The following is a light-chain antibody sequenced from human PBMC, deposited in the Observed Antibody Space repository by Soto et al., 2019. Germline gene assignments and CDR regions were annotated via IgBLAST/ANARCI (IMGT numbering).Light chain of an antibody. Sequence: DIQMTQSPSSLSATVGDRVTITCRASQTTGKYLNWYQQQPGKVPKLLIYDASYLRSGVPSRFSGSESGTDFTLNISDLRPEDFATYYCQQSFSIPFTFGPGTKVDIK. CDR1: QTTGKY. J-gene: IGKJ3*01. V-gene: IGKV1-39*01. CDR2: DAS. CDR3: QQSFSIPFT.